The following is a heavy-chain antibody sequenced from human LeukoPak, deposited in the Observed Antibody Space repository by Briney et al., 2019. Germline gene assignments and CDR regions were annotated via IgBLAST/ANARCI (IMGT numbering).Heavy chain of an antibody. Sequence: GGSLRLSSAASGFTFSNYWMHWARQAPGKGLVWVSRINSDGSSTSYAHSVKGRFTISRDNAKNTLYLQMNSLRAEDTAVYYCASGIAVAGTGFDYWGQGTLVTVSS. CDR2: INSDGSST. V-gene: IGHV3-74*01. CDR1: GFTFSNYW. CDR3: ASGIAVAGTGFDY. D-gene: IGHD6-19*01. J-gene: IGHJ4*02.